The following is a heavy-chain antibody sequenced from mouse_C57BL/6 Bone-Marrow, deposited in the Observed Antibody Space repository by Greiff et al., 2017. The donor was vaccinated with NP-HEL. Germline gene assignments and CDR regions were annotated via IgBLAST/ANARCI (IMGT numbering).Heavy chain of an antibody. D-gene: IGHD2-12*01. J-gene: IGHJ4*01. CDR1: GFTFSDYG. CDR2: ISSSSGTI. V-gene: IGHV5-17*01. Sequence: DVMLVESGGGLVKPGGSLKLSCAASGFTFSDYGMHWVHQAPEKGLEWVAYISSSSGTIYYADTVKGRSTISRAHATNTPFLQMTSLGSEETAMYYCARCYSELYNCAMDYGGQGTAVTVTA. CDR3: ARCYSELYNCAMDY.